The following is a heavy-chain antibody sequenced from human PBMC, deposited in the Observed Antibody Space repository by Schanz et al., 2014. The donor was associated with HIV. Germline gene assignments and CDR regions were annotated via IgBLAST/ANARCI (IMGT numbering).Heavy chain of an antibody. Sequence: QVQLVESGGGLVKPGGSLRLSCAASGIAFNDYYMSWIRQAPGKGLEWVSYISSSGGTIFYADSVKGRFTISRDNAKNSLYLQMNSLRAEDTALYYCAGEVGYSYGYGYFDYWGQGTLVTVSS. CDR3: AGEVGYSYGYGYFDY. V-gene: IGHV3-11*01. J-gene: IGHJ4*02. CDR1: GIAFNDYY. CDR2: ISSSGGTI. D-gene: IGHD5-18*01.